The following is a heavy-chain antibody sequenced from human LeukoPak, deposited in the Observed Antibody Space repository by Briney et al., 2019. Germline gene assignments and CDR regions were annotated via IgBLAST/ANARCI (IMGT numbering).Heavy chain of an antibody. CDR2: INWNGGRT. D-gene: IGHD2-2*02. CDR1: GFTFRDYG. Sequence: GGSLRLSCTASGFTFRDYGLSWVRQAPGKGLEWVSDINWNGGRTGYADSVKGRFTISRDNAKNSLYLQMNSLRVEDTALYYCAREHYTAGFDYWGQGTLVTVSS. J-gene: IGHJ4*02. CDR3: AREHYTAGFDY. V-gene: IGHV3-20*04.